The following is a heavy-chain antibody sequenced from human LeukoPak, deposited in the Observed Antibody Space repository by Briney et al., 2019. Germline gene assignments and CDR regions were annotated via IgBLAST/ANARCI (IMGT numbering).Heavy chain of an antibody. CDR2: IIPFFNTT. V-gene: IGHV1-69*01. D-gene: IGHD2-21*02. Sequence: SVKVSFQASGYTFSSYGVSWVRPAPGQGLEWMGGIIPFFNTTHYAQKFRDRVTISADASSSTAHMEVRGLTSEDTAVYYCATDDCLGDSCYIDYWGQGTLIIVSS. CDR3: ATDDCLGDSCYIDY. CDR1: GYTFSSYG. J-gene: IGHJ4*02.